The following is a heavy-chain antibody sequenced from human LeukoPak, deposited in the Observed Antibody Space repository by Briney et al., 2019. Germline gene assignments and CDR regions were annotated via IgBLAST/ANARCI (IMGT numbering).Heavy chain of an antibody. CDR2: IDPSDSET. Sequence: PGQSLKISCKASGYSFTSYWIGWARQMPGKGLEWMGIIDPSDSETRYTPSFQGQVTISVDKSLTTAYLQWNSLKASDTAMYYCARQTAMGRSGDYWGQGTLVTVSS. CDR1: GYSFTSYW. D-gene: IGHD5-18*01. CDR3: ARQTAMGRSGDY. V-gene: IGHV5-51*01. J-gene: IGHJ4*02.